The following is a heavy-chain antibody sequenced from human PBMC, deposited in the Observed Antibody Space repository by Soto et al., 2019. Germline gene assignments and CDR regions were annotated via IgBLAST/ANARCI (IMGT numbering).Heavy chain of an antibody. D-gene: IGHD3-22*01. CDR3: AKEERGYYYDSSGPKGAFDI. V-gene: IGHV3-23*01. J-gene: IGHJ3*02. CDR1: GFTFSSYG. CDR2: ISGSGGST. Sequence: GGSLRLSCAASGFTFSSYGMHWVRQAPGKGLEWVSAISGSGGSTYYADSVKGRFTISRDNSKNTLYLQMNSLRAEDTAVYYCAKEERGYYYDSSGPKGAFDIWGQGTMVTV.